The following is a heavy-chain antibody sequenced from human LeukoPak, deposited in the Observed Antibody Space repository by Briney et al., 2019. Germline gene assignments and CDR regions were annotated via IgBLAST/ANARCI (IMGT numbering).Heavy chain of an antibody. Sequence: SETLSLTCIVSGGSLSSGDYYWSWIRQPPGKGLEWIGYIYYSGSTYYNPSLKSRVTISVDTSKNQFSLKLSSVTAADTAVYYCARDYGDYVFDYWGQGTLVTVSS. J-gene: IGHJ4*02. D-gene: IGHD4-17*01. CDR3: ARDYGDYVFDY. CDR1: GGSLSSGDYY. V-gene: IGHV4-30-4*01. CDR2: IYYSGST.